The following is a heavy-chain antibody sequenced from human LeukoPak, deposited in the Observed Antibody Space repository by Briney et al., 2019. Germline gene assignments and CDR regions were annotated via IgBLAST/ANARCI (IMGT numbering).Heavy chain of an antibody. CDR3: ARGALYQYYLDYWG. CDR2: INTDGSSP. CDR1: GFTFSAYW. J-gene: IGHJ4*02. V-gene: IGHV3-74*01. Sequence: GGSLRLSCAASGFTFSAYWMHWVRQAPGKGLVWVSRINTDGSSPTYAASVKGRFTISRDNAKNTLYLQMNSLRVEDTAVYYCARGALYQYYLDYWGWGQGTLVTVSS. D-gene: IGHD4-17*01.